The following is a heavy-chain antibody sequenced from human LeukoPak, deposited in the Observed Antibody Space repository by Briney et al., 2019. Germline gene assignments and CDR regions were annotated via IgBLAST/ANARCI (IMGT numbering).Heavy chain of an antibody. CDR2: IYRGDSYT. Sequence: GESLKISCNGSGYSFNSYWIGWGRQMPGKGLEWMGIIYRGDSYTRYSPSFQGQVTISADKSSSTAYLQCSSLKASDTAMYYLAKHKTAMPPYYWGQGTLVTVSS. J-gene: IGHJ4*02. CDR3: AKHKTAMPPYY. CDR1: GYSFNSYW. D-gene: IGHD5-18*01. V-gene: IGHV5-51*01.